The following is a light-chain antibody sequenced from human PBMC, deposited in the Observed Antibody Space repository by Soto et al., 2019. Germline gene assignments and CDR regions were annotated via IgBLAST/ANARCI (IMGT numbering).Light chain of an antibody. CDR1: QDIANY. CDR3: LQHNSFPPT. Sequence: DIQMTQSPSAMSASVGDRVTITCRASQDIANYLAWFQQKPGKVPQRLIYAASSLQSGVPSRFSGSGSGTEFTLTINSLQPEDFATYYCLQHNSFPPTFGQGTRLEN. V-gene: IGKV1-17*03. CDR2: AAS. J-gene: IGKJ5*01.